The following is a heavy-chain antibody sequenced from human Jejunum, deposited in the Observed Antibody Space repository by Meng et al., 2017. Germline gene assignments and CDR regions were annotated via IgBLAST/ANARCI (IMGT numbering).Heavy chain of an antibody. CDR1: GLTFDGYI. CDR3: ATTTLYYDSAGYYYDGTDH. CDR2: ITTRGEAT. J-gene: IGHJ4*02. Sequence: GESLKISCAASGLTFDGYIMNWVRQPPGKGLEWISSITTRGEATQYADSVKGRFSVSRDNSKSTMYLQMDNLRGEDTGVYYCATTTLYYDSAGYYYDGTDHWGKGTLVTVSS. V-gene: IGHV3-23*01. D-gene: IGHD3-22*01.